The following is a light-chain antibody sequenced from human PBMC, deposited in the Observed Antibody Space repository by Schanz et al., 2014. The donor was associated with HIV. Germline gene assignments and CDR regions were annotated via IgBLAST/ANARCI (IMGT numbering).Light chain of an antibody. CDR2: RAS. CDR1: HYISSW. CDR3: QQYKTFLYT. J-gene: IGKJ2*01. V-gene: IGKV1-5*03. Sequence: DIQMTQSPSTLSASIGDAVTITCRASHYISSWLAWYQQRPGQAPNLLIYRASTLATGVSSRFSGSGSGTEFTLTISSLQPDDFATYYCQQYKTFLYTFGQGTKLEIK.